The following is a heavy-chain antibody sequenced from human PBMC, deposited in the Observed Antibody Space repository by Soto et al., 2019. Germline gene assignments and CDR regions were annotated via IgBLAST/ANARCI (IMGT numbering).Heavy chain of an antibody. V-gene: IGHV3-48*01. CDR3: VRRGCPFDY. D-gene: IGHD2-2*01. CDR2: ISSSGTTI. J-gene: IGHJ4*02. Sequence: GGSLRLSCAASGFTFNSFTMNWVRQAPGKGLEWVSYISSSGTTIYFADSVKGRFTISRDNAKNSLFLQMNSLRVEDTAVYYCVRRGCPFDYWGQGTLVTVSS. CDR1: GFTFNSFT.